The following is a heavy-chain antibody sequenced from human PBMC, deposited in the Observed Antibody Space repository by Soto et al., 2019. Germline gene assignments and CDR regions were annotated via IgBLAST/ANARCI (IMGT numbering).Heavy chain of an antibody. CDR2: INPNSGGT. Sequence: GASVKVSCKASGYTFTGYYMHWVRQAPGQGLEWMGWINPNSGGTNYAQKFRGRVTMTRDPSISTAYMELSRLRSDDTAVYYCARDRGPYYDILTGYYNDYYYGMDVWGQGTTVTVSS. J-gene: IGHJ6*02. V-gene: IGHV1-2*02. D-gene: IGHD3-9*01. CDR3: ARDRGPYYDILTGYYNDYYYGMDV. CDR1: GYTFTGYY.